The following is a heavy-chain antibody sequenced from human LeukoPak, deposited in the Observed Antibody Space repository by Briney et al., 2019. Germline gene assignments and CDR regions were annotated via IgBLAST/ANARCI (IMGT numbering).Heavy chain of an antibody. V-gene: IGHV3-23*01. D-gene: IGHD2-21*02. CDR1: GFTFSTYS. J-gene: IGHJ4*02. CDR2: ISGSGANT. CDR3: ARDGFLGPVTAYLDY. Sequence: PGGSLRLSCAASGFTFSTYSMSWVRLAPGKGLEWVSGISGSGANTYYADSVKGRFTISRDNARNTLYLQMNSLRAEDTAVYYCARDGFLGPVTAYLDYWGQGTPVTVSS.